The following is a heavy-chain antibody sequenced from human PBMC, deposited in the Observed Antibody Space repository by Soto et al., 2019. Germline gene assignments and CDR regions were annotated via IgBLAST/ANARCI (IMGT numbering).Heavy chain of an antibody. CDR3: AWSPDWYSSGWYGAYYGMDV. D-gene: IGHD6-19*01. Sequence: QVQLQESGPGLVKPSETLSLTCTVSGGSISSYYWSWIRQPPGKGLEWIGYIYYSGSTNYNPSLKSRVTISVDTSKNQFSLKLSSVTAADTAVYYCAWSPDWYSSGWYGAYYGMDVWGQGTTVTVSS. CDR2: IYYSGST. J-gene: IGHJ6*02. CDR1: GGSISSYY. V-gene: IGHV4-59*01.